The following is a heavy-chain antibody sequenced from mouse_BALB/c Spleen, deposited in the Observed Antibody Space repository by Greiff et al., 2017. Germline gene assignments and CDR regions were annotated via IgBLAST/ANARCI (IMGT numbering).Heavy chain of an antibody. V-gene: IGHV3-8*02. CDR2: ISYSGST. J-gene: IGHJ1*01. CDR1: GDSITSGY. CDR3: ARGGGPDWYFDV. Sequence: DVKLQESGPSLVKPSQTLSLTCSVTGDSITSGYWNWIRKFPGNKLEYMGYISYSGSTYYNPSLKSRISITRDTSKNQYYLQLNSVTTEDTATYYCARGGGPDWYFDVWGAGTTVTVSS.